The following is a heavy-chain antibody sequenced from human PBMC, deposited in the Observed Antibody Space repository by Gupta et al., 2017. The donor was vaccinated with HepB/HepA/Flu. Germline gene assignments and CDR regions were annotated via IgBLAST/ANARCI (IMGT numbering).Heavy chain of an antibody. V-gene: IGHV1-3*01. CDR2: INAGNGDT. CDR1: GYTFTGKG. Sequence: QVQVVQSGAEVKKPGASVKVSCKASGYTFTGKGIHWARQAPGQRLEWMGWINAGNGDTEYSQMFQGRVAITRDTSASTSNMELSSLRSEDTAVYYCAIWAGGIAARAVFDFWGQGTLVTVSS. CDR3: AIWAGGIAARAVFDF. D-gene: IGHD6-13*01. J-gene: IGHJ4*02.